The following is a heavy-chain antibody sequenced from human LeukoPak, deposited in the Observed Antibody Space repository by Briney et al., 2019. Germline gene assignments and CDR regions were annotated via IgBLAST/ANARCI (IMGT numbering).Heavy chain of an antibody. J-gene: IGHJ4*02. CDR1: GFTFGSYA. Sequence: TGGSLRLSCTASGFTFGSYAMSWVRQAPRKGLQWVSAISDRGGSTYYADSVKGRFTISRDNSENTLYLKMNSLRGEDTAVYYCAKQMIVSDYWGQGTLVSVSS. CDR3: AKQMIVSDY. D-gene: IGHD3-22*01. CDR2: ISDRGGST. V-gene: IGHV3-23*01.